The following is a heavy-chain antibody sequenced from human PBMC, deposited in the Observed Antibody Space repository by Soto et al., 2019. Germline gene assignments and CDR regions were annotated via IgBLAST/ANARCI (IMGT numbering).Heavy chain of an antibody. V-gene: IGHV4-30-2*01. CDR3: ARGYRATIRPYYFDY. CDR2: IYHSGST. Sequence: SETLSLTCAVSGGSISSGGYSWSWIRRPPVKGLEWIGYIYHSGSTYYNPSLKSRVTISVDTSKNQFSLKLSSVTAADTAVYYCARGYRATIRPYYFDYWGQGTLVTVSS. CDR1: GGSISSGGYS. J-gene: IGHJ4*02. D-gene: IGHD5-18*01.